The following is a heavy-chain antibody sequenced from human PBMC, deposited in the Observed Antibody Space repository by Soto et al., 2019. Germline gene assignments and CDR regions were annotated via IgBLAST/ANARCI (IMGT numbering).Heavy chain of an antibody. V-gene: IGHV4-30-2*01. CDR1: GGSISSGGYS. D-gene: IGHD4-17*01. J-gene: IGHJ3*02. CDR2: IYHSGST. CDR3: ARVSTVTAHADAFDI. Sequence: HLQLQESGSGLVKPSQTLSLTCAVSGGSISSGGYSWSWIRQPPGKGLEWIGYIYHSGSTYYNPSLKSRVTISVDRSKNQFSLKLSSVTAADTAVYYCARVSTVTAHADAFDIWGQGTMVTVSS.